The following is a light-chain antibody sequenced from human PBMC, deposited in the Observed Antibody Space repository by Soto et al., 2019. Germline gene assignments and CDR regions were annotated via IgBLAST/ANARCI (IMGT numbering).Light chain of an antibody. CDR1: QSVSSY. CDR3: QQRRG. CDR2: DAS. V-gene: IGKV3-11*01. Sequence: EIGLTQSPATLSLSPGERATLSCRARQSVSSYFSWYQQKPGQAPRLLIYDASNRATGIPARFSVSGSGTDFTLTISRLAPEDFAVYYCQQRRGFGVGTTVEIK. J-gene: IGKJ4*01.